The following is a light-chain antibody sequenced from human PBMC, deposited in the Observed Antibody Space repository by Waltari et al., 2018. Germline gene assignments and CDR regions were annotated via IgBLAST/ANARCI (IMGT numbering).Light chain of an antibody. CDR1: SSDVGNSKL. Sequence: QSALTQPASVSGSPGQSITISCTGTSSDVGNSKLVSWYQRHPGKAPRLMIYEGTKRPSGVSKRFSGSKSGNTASLTISGRQSEDEADYYCCSYAGGRRVFGGGTKLTVL. V-gene: IGLV2-23*01. CDR3: CSYAGGRRV. CDR2: EGT. J-gene: IGLJ3*02.